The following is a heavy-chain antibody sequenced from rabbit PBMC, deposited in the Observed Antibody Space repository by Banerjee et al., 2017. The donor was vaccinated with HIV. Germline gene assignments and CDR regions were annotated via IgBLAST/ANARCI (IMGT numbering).Heavy chain of an antibody. D-gene: IGHD5-1*01. V-gene: IGHV1S7*01. Sequence: QLEESGGGLVTLGGSLKLSCKVSGIDFSSYGISWVRQAPGKGLEWIAYIYPHYGTTDYASWVNGRFTISLDNAQNTVFLRMTSLTAADTATYFCSRATGYGSTSLFPTRLDLWGQGTLVTVS. CDR1: GIDFSSYG. J-gene: IGHJ3*01. CDR3: SRATGYGSTSLFPTRLDL. CDR2: IYPHYGTT.